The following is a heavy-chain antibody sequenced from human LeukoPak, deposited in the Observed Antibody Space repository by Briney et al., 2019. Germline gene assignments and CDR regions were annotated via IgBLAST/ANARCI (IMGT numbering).Heavy chain of an antibody. CDR1: GFRLSSYW. D-gene: IGHD2-2*01. V-gene: IGHV3-7*01. CDR2: IKEDGSEK. Sequence: PGGSLRLYCAASGFRLSSYWMSWVRQAPGKGLEWVANIKEDGSEKYYVDSVKGRFTISRDNAKNSLYLQMNCLRAEDTAVYYCAREGIAAASVLDYWGQGTLVTVSS. CDR3: AREGIAAASVLDY. J-gene: IGHJ4*02.